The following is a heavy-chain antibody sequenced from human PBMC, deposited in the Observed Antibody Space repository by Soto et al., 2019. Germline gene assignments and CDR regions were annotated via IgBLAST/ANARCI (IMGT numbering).Heavy chain of an antibody. J-gene: IGHJ4*02. V-gene: IGHV3-64D*08. CDR1: GFTFSSYA. D-gene: IGHD3-3*01. CDR3: VRSPSTYYDFWSGYYTFFDY. CDR2: IGSNGGST. Sequence: GGSLRLSCSASGFTFSSYAMHWVRQAPGKGLEYVSAIGSNGGSTYYADSVKGRFTISRDNSKNTLYLQMSSLRAEDTAVYYCVRSPSTYYDFWSGYYTFFDYWGQGTLVTVSS.